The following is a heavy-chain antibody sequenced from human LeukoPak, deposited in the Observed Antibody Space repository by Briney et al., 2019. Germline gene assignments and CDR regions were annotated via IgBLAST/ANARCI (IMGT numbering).Heavy chain of an antibody. D-gene: IGHD3-3*01. V-gene: IGHV3-30*02. J-gene: IGHJ4*02. Sequence: PGGSLRLSCAASGFTFSSYGMHWVRQAPGKGLEWVAFIRYDGSNKYYADSVKGRFTISRDNSKNTLYLQMNSLRAEDTAVYYCAKDADYDFWSGYGGGLHWGQGTLVTVSS. CDR1: GFTFSSYG. CDR3: AKDADYDFWSGYGGGLH. CDR2: IRYDGSNK.